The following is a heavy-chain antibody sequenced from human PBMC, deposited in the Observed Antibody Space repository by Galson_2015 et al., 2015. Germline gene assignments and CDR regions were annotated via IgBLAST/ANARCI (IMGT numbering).Heavy chain of an antibody. D-gene: IGHD2-15*01. CDR1: GYTFTSYY. CDR3: ARDIVVVVAATSPGYYYYYGMDV. CDR2: INPSGGST. Sequence: SVKVSCKASGYTFTSYYMHWVRQAPGQGLEWMGIINPSGGSTSYAQKFQGRVTMTRDTSTSTVYMELSSVTAADTAVYYCARDIVVVVAATSPGYYYYYGMDVWGQGTTVTVSS. J-gene: IGHJ6*02. V-gene: IGHV1-46*01.